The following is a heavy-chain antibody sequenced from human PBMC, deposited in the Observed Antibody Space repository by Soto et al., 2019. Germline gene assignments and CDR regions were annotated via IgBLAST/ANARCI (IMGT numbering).Heavy chain of an antibody. Sequence: GGSLRLSCVASGFSLSSYAIHWVRQAPGKGLDWVAILWSDGATQYLGDSVKGRFTISRDNSKRTVYLQMNSLRAEDTAVYYCARDPWGSGWALYFWGQGTLVTVSS. D-gene: IGHD7-27*01. CDR3: ARDPWGSGWALYF. CDR2: LWSDGATQ. CDR1: GFSLSSYA. J-gene: IGHJ3*01. V-gene: IGHV3-33*01.